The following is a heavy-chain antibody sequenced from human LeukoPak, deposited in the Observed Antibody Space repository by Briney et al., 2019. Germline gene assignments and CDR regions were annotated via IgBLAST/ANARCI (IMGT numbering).Heavy chain of an antibody. CDR1: GFTFSSYL. CDR3: VRASTTVPNLLDY. D-gene: IGHD4-17*01. J-gene: IGHJ4*02. CDR2: IKGDGSDT. Sequence: PGGSLRLSCVASGFTFSSYLMHWVRQTPGKGLVLVSRIKGDGSDTLYADSVKGRFTISRDNSKNTLYLQTSSLGADDTAVYYCVRASTTVPNLLDYWGQGALVSVSS. V-gene: IGHV3-74*01.